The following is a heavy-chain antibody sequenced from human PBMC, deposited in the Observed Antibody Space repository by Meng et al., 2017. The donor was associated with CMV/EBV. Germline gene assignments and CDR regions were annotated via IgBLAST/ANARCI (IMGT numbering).Heavy chain of an antibody. CDR3: AREDPGGSCYLDY. CDR2: INPNSGGT. CDR1: GYTFTGYY. Sequence: ASVKVSCKASGYTFTGYYMHWVRQAPGQGLEWMGWINPNSGGTNYAQKFQGRVTMTRDTSINTAYMELSRLRSDDTAVYYCAREDPGGSCYLDYWGQGTLVTVSS. J-gene: IGHJ4*02. V-gene: IGHV1-2*02. D-gene: IGHD2-15*01.